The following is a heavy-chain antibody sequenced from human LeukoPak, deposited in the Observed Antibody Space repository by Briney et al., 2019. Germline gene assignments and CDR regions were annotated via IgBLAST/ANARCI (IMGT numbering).Heavy chain of an antibody. V-gene: IGHV4-4*07. CDR3: ARVALTGDFDF. D-gene: IGHD1-20*01. J-gene: IGHJ4*02. CDR1: GGSLSSYY. CDR2: VYTSGST. Sequence: SETLSLTCTVSGGSLSSYYWSWIRQPAGKGLEWIGRVYTSGSTNYNPSLKSRVTMSIDTSKNQFSLKLSSVTAADTAVYYCARVALTGDFDFWGQGTLVPVSS.